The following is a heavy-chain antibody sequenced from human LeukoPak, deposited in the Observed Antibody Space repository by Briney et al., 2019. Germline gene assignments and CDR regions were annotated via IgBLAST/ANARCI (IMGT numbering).Heavy chain of an antibody. CDR1: GFSFSGFG. Sequence: GGSLRLSCAASGFSFSGFGMNWVRQAPGKGLEWISYIGSSGSAGGNIYYAVSVKGRFTVSRDNAKDSLFLQMNSLQDADTAVYYCARAPTPYFTYYMDVWGTGTTVSVSS. V-gene: IGHV3-48*02. J-gene: IGHJ6*03. CDR3: ARAPTPYFTYYMDV. CDR2: IGSSGSAGGNI. D-gene: IGHD2-21*01.